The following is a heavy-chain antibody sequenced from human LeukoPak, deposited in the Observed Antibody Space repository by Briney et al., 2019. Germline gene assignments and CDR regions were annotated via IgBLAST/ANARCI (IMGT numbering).Heavy chain of an antibody. Sequence: GGSLRLSCAASEFSFSSYWMNWVRQSPGKGLEWVANVMRDGSEKYYVDSVKGRFTISRDNAKNSLYLQMNSLRAEDTAVYYCARDPSRGYSYGYADYWGQGSLVIVSS. D-gene: IGHD5-18*01. V-gene: IGHV3-7*01. CDR1: EFSFSSYW. J-gene: IGHJ4*02. CDR3: ARDPSRGYSYGYADY. CDR2: VMRDGSEK.